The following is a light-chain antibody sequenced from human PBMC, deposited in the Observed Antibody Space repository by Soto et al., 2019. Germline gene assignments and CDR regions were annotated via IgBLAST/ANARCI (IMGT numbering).Light chain of an antibody. CDR2: RNN. J-gene: IGLJ1*01. Sequence: QSVLTQPPSASGTPGQGVTISRSGSTSNIGSNYVYWYQQLPGTAPNLLIYRNNQRPSGVPDRFSGSKSGTSASLAISGLRSDVEADYFCATWDDSLNGFYVFGTGTKVTVL. CDR3: ATWDDSLNGFYV. V-gene: IGLV1-47*01. CDR1: TSNIGSNY.